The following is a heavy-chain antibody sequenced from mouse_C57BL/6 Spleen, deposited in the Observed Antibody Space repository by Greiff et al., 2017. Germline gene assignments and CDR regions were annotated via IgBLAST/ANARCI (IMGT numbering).Heavy chain of an antibody. V-gene: IGHV5-4*01. Sequence: EVKLMESGGGLVKPGGSLKLSCAASGFTFSSYAMSWVRQTPEKRLEWVATLSDGGSYTYYPDNVKGRFTISRDNAKNNLYLQMSHLKSEDTAMYYCARDRVGDGVYYFDYWGHGTTLTVSS. D-gene: IGHD1-3*01. CDR3: ARDRVGDGVYYFDY. CDR1: GFTFSSYA. J-gene: IGHJ2*01. CDR2: LSDGGSYT.